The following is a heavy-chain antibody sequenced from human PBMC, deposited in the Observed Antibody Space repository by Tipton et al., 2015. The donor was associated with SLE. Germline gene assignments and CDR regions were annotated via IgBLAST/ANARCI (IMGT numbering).Heavy chain of an antibody. CDR1: GFTFSSSG. Sequence: SLRLSCAASGFTFSSSGMHWVRQAPGKGLEWVAFIRYDGSNKYYADSVKGRFTISRDNSKKTLYLQMNSLRTEDTAVYYCAKDSARYSGHWGFFDYWGQGALVTVSS. J-gene: IGHJ4*02. CDR3: AKDSARYSGHWGFFDY. D-gene: IGHD1-26*01. CDR2: IRYDGSNK. V-gene: IGHV3-30*02.